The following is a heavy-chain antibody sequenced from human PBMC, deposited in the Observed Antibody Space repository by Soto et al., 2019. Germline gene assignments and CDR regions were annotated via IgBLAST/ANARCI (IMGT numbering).Heavy chain of an antibody. J-gene: IGHJ4*02. CDR1: GYTLTELS. CDR3: APAALGYGDYDFGY. V-gene: IGHV1-24*01. D-gene: IGHD4-17*01. Sequence: ASVKVSCTVSGYTLTELSMHWVRQAPGKGLEWMGGFDPEDGETIYAQKFQGRVTMTEDTSTDTAYMELSSLRSEDTAVYYCAPAALGYGDYDFGYWGQGTLVPASS. CDR2: FDPEDGET.